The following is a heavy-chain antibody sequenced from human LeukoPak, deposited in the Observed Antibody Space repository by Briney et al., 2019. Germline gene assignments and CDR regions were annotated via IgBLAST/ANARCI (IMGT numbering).Heavy chain of an antibody. Sequence: SETLSLTCAVYGGSFSGYYWSWIRQPPGKGLEWIGEINHSGSTNYNPSLKSRVTISVDTSKNQFSLKLSSVTAADTAVYYCARLRVRRDYYYGMDVWGQGTTVTVSS. J-gene: IGHJ6*02. V-gene: IGHV4-34*01. CDR3: ARLRVRRDYYYGMDV. CDR2: INHSGST. D-gene: IGHD1-1*01. CDR1: GGSFSGYY.